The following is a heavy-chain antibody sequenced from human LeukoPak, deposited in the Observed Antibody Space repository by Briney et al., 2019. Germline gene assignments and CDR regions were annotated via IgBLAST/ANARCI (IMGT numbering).Heavy chain of an antibody. CDR1: GFTVSIKY. CDR2: INSVGST. CDR3: ASGRYFFDY. J-gene: IGHJ4*02. D-gene: IGHD2/OR15-2a*01. Sequence: GGSLRLSCAASGFTVSIKYMSWVPQAPGKGLEWVSLINSVGSTKYADSVKDRFTISRDKSKNALYLQMNSLRAEDTAVYYCASGRYFFDYWGQGTLVTVSS. V-gene: IGHV3-53*01.